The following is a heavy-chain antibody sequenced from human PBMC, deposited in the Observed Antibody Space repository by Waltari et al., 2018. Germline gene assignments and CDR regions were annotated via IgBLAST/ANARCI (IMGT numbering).Heavy chain of an antibody. J-gene: IGHJ4*02. CDR2: FYNSGTT. Sequence: QVQLQESGPGLVKPSETLPLTCTVSGGSISTYYWSWIRQAPGKGLEWIGTFYNSGTTNYNPSLESRVTISVDTSKNQISLKVNSMTAADTAVYYCAGGGQWLAFDYWDQGILVTVSS. CDR1: GGSISTYY. CDR3: AGGGQWLAFDY. V-gene: IGHV4-59*01. D-gene: IGHD6-19*01.